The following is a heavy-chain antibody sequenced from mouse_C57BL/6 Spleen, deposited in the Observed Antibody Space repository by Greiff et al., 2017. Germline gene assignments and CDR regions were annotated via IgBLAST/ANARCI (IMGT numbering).Heavy chain of an antibody. J-gene: IGHJ2*01. V-gene: IGHV1-81*01. CDR3: ARWGSSTYFDY. Sequence: VQLQESGAELARPGASVKLSCKASGYTFTSYGISWVKQRTGQGLEWIGEIYPRSGNTYYNEKFKGKATLTADKSSSTAYMELRSLTSEDSAVYFCARWGSSTYFDYWGQGTTLTVSS. CDR1: GYTFTSYG. CDR2: IYPRSGNT. D-gene: IGHD1-1*01.